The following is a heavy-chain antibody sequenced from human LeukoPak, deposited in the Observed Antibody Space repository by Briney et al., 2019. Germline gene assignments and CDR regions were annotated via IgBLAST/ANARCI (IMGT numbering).Heavy chain of an antibody. D-gene: IGHD1-26*01. Sequence: GGSLRLSCAASGFTFSTYGMHWVRQVPGKGLEWVAYLRYDGSNKNYADSVKGRFTISRDNSNNTLYLQMNSLRAEDTAVYYCHGARDPLDYWGQGTLVTVSS. J-gene: IGHJ4*02. V-gene: IGHV3-30*02. CDR3: HGARDPLDY. CDR2: LRYDGSNK. CDR1: GFTFSTYG.